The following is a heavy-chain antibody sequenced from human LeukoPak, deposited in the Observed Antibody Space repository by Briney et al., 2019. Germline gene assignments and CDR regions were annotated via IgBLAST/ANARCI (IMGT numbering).Heavy chain of an antibody. CDR1: GGTFRSYG. CDR2: FIPILGTA. D-gene: IGHD2-2*01. CDR3: ARGLYCSSSTSCYDYGMDV. Sequence: GSSVKVSCKASGGTFRSYGLNWVQQSPGQGLEWMGGFIPILGTAKYAQKLQGRVTIIADESTSTAYMDLSSLRYEDTAVYYCARGLYCSSSTSCYDYGMDVWGQGTSVTVSS. V-gene: IGHV1-69*01. J-gene: IGHJ6*02.